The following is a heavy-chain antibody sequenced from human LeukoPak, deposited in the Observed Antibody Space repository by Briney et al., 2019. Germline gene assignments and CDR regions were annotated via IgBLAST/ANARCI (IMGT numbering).Heavy chain of an antibody. V-gene: IGHV3-74*01. CDR3: ARPYSYGAFDV. J-gene: IGHJ3*01. CDR1: GLTFSNYW. CDR2: VDSDGSTT. Sequence: GGSLRLSCAASGLTFSNYWMHWVRQAPGKGLVWVSRVDSDGSTTDYADSVKGRFTISRDNAKNTLYLQMNSLRAEDTAVYYCARPYSYGAFDVWGQGTMVTVSS. D-gene: IGHD5-18*01.